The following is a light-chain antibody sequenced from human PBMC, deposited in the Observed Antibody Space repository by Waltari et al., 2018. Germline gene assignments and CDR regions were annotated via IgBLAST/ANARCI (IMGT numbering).Light chain of an antibody. V-gene: IGKV1-5*01. J-gene: IGKJ1*01. Sequence: DIQMTQSPSTLSASVGDRVTITCRASQSVSSWLAWYRQKPGEAPKLLIYDASSLESGVPSRCSGSGSGTEFTLTISSLQSDDFATYYCQQYRGLWTFGQGTRVEVK. CDR3: QQYRGLWT. CDR1: QSVSSW. CDR2: DAS.